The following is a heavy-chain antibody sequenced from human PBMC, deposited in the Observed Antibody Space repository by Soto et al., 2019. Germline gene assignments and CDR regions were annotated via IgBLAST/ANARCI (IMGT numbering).Heavy chain of an antibody. J-gene: IGHJ4*02. D-gene: IGHD2-21*02. Sequence: SETLSLTCRVSGGSISSYDWSWIRQPPGKGLEWIGYIYYSGSTNYNPSLKSRVTITRDTSASTAYMELSSLRSEDTAVYYCARSIVVVTALDYWGQGTLVTVSS. CDR2: IYYSGST. CDR1: GGSISSYD. CDR3: ARSIVVVTALDY. V-gene: IGHV4-59*01.